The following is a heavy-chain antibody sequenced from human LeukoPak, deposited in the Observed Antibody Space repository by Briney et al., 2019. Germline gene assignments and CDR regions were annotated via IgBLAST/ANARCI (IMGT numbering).Heavy chain of an antibody. CDR1: GGSISSYY. J-gene: IGHJ4*02. Sequence: PETLSLTCTVSGGSISSYYWSWIRQPPGKGLEWIGYIYYSGSTNYNPSLKSRVTISVDTSKNQFSLKLSSVTAADTAVYYCARVSYSPYYYDSSGYYLDYWGQGTLVTVSS. V-gene: IGHV4-59*01. D-gene: IGHD3-22*01. CDR3: ARVSYSPYYYDSSGYYLDY. CDR2: IYYSGST.